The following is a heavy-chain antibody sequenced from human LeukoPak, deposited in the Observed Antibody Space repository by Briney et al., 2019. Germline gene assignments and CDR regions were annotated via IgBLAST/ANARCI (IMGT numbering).Heavy chain of an antibody. CDR3: ARVMRGYYYYYMDV. CDR2: SSSGSSSI. CDR1: GFTFSSSS. V-gene: IGHV3-48*01. J-gene: IGHJ6*03. Sequence: GGSLRLSCAASGFTFSSSSMHWVRQAPGKGLEWVSFSSSGSSSIYYADSVKGRFTISRDNAKNSLYLQMNSLRAEDTAVYYCARVMRGYYYYYMDVWGKGTTVTVSS.